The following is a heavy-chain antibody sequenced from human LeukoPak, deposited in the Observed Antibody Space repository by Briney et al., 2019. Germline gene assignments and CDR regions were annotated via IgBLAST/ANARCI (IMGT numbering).Heavy chain of an antibody. CDR1: GFTFSSFS. CDR3: AKDTIKWGSDRYFDY. D-gene: IGHD3-16*02. J-gene: IGHJ4*02. CDR2: ISGSGGST. Sequence: GGSLRLSCAASGFTFSSFSMSWVRQAPGKGLEWVSAISGSGGSTYYADSVKGRFTISRDNSKNTLYLQMNSLRAEDTAVYYCAKDTIKWGSDRYFDYWGQGTLVTVSS. V-gene: IGHV3-23*01.